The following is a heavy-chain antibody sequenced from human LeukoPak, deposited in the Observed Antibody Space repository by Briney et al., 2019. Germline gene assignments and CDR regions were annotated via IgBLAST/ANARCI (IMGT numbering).Heavy chain of an antibody. CDR2: IYYSGST. D-gene: IGHD6-19*01. J-gene: IGHJ4*02. CDR3: ATGGSGWSYYFDY. CDR1: GGSISSSSYY. V-gene: IGHV4-39*01. Sequence: SETLSLTCTVSGGSISSSSYYWGWIRQPPGRGRGGIGSIYYSGSTYYNPSLKSRVTISVDTSKNQFSLKLSSVTAADTAVYYCATGGSGWSYYFDYWGQGTLVTVSS.